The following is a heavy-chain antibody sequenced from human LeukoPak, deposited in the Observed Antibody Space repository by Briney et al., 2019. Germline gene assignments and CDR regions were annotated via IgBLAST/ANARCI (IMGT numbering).Heavy chain of an antibody. J-gene: IGHJ4*02. D-gene: IGHD3-10*01. V-gene: IGHV3-23*01. Sequence: GGSLRLSCEASGFTFNMYSMAWVRQTPWKGLEWVSGISGSGGSTYYADSVKGRFTISRDNSKNTLYLQMNSLRAEDTAVYYCAKRYTYGSGSYYIDYWGQGTLVTVSS. CDR1: GFTFNMYS. CDR3: AKRYTYGSGSYYIDY. CDR2: ISGSGGST.